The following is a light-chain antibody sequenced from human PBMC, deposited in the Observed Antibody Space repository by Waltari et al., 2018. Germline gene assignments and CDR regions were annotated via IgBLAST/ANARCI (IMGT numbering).Light chain of an antibody. CDR3: QQRSNWPPGYT. CDR1: QSVSSY. V-gene: IGKV3-11*01. Sequence: EIVLTQSPATLSLSPGDRAPLSCRASQSVSSYLAWYQQKPGQAPRLLIYDASNRATGIPARFSGSGSGTDFTLTISSLEPEDFAVYYCQQRSNWPPGYTFGQGTKLEIK. J-gene: IGKJ2*01. CDR2: DAS.